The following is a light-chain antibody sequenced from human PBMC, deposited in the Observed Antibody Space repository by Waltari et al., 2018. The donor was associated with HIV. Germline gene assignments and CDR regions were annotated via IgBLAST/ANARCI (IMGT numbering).Light chain of an antibody. CDR3: QAWDSSTAV. J-gene: IGLJ2*01. CDR2: QDS. V-gene: IGLV3-1*01. CDR1: KLGDKY. Sequence: SYELTQPPSVSVSPGQTASITCSGDKLGDKYACWYQQKPAHSPVGVIDQDSRRPSGIPWRFSGSNSGNTATLTISGTQAMDEADYYCQAWDSSTAVFGGGTKLTVL.